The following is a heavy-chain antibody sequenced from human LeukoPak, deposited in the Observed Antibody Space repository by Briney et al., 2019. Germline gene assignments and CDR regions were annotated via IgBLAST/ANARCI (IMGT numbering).Heavy chain of an antibody. CDR1: GGSFSGFY. CDR2: INHSGST. J-gene: IGHJ5*02. D-gene: IGHD3-9*01. CDR3: ARLLGATYYDILTLYA. V-gene: IGHV4-34*01. Sequence: SETLSLTCAVYGGSFSGFYWSWIRQPPGKGLEWIGEINHSGSTNYNPSLKSRVTISVDTSKNQFSLKLSSVTAADTAVYYCARLLGATYYDILTLYAWGQGTLVTVSS.